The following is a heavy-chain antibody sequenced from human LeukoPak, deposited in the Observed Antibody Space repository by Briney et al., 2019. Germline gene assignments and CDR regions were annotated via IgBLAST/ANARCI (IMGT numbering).Heavy chain of an antibody. CDR1: GYTLTELS. CDR3: ATVIRYGGYFDY. J-gene: IGHJ4*02. D-gene: IGHD3-16*01. V-gene: IGHV1-24*01. Sequence: ASVQVSCKVSGYTLTELSMHWVRQAPGKGLEWMGGFDPEDGETIYAQKFQGRVTMTEDTSTDTAYMELSSLRSEDTAVYYCATVIRYGGYFDYWGQGTLVTVSS. CDR2: FDPEDGET.